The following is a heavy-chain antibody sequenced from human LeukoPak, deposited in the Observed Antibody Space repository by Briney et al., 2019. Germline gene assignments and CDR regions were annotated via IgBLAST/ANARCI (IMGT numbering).Heavy chain of an antibody. D-gene: IGHD1-26*01. CDR2: ISGSSSTI. V-gene: IGHV3-48*01. CDR3: VRDRGTYRPIDY. Sequence: GGSLRLSCAASGFTFSSYSMDWVRQAPGKGLEWVSYISGSSSTIYYADSVKGRFTISRDNAKNSLYLQMNSLRAEDTAIYYCVRDRGTYRPIDYWGQGTLVTVSS. CDR1: GFTFSSYS. J-gene: IGHJ4*02.